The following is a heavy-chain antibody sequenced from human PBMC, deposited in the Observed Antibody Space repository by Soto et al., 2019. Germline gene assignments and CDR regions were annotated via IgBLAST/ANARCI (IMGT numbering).Heavy chain of an antibody. CDR1: GFTFSSYS. V-gene: IGHV3-21*01. CDR3: ARDRDYYDSSGYPDAFDI. Sequence: GGSLSLSCAASGFTFSSYSMNWVRQAPGKGLEWVSSISSSSSYIYYADSVKGRFTISRDNAKNSLYLQMNSLRAEDTAVYYCARDRDYYDSSGYPDAFDIWGQGTMVTVS. CDR2: ISSSSSYI. D-gene: IGHD3-22*01. J-gene: IGHJ3*02.